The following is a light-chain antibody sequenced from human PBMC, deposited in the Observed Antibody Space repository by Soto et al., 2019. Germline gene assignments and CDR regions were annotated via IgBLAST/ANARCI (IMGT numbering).Light chain of an antibody. CDR2: GVF. V-gene: IGKV3-20*01. CDR3: QQYEGSPRT. Sequence: ETVLTQSPGTVSLSPGERATLSCTTSQAVNNDYLAWYQQKPGQAPRLLIYGVFNRATGIPDRFSGSGSGTYFTLTISGLEPEDSAIYYCQQYEGSPRTFGQGTNVEI. CDR1: QAVNNDY. J-gene: IGKJ2*01.